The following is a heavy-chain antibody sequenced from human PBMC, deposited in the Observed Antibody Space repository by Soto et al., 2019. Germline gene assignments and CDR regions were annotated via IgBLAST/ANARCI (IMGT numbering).Heavy chain of an antibody. Sequence: QVQLVESGGGVVQPGRSLRLSCAASGFTFSSYAMHWVRQAPGKGLEWVAVISYDGSNKYYADSVKGRFTISRDNSKNTLHLQMNSRRAEDTAVYYCARDEARGSSSWFYYYYYGMDVWGQGTTVTVSS. CDR1: GFTFSSYA. V-gene: IGHV3-30-3*01. J-gene: IGHJ6*02. CDR3: ARDEARGSSSWFYYYYYGMDV. D-gene: IGHD6-13*01. CDR2: ISYDGSNK.